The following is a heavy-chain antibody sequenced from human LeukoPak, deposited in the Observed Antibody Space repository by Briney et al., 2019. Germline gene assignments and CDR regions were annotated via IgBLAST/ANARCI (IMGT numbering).Heavy chain of an antibody. V-gene: IGHV3-74*01. CDR1: GFTFSSYW. CDR3: ASGGVGYGDYNYYFDC. CDR2: INSDGSST. Sequence: PGGSLRLSCAASGFTFSSYWVHWVRQAPGKGLVWVSRINSDGSSTSYADSVKGRFTISRDNAKNTLYLQMNSLRAEDTAVYYCASGGVGYGDYNYYFDCWGQGALVTVSS. D-gene: IGHD4-17*01. J-gene: IGHJ4*02.